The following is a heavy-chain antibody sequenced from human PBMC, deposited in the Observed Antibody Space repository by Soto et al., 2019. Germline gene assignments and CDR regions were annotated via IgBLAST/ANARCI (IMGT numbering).Heavy chain of an antibody. D-gene: IGHD3-22*01. CDR1: GCCIRSGYY. Sequence: LETLSLTCAVSGCCIRSGYYWGWIRKRPGKGLEWIGSIYHSGSTYYNPSLKSRVTISVDTSKNQFSLKLSSVTAADTAVYYCARDEWDYYDSSGYYYYYYGTDVWGQGTTVTVSS. V-gene: IGHV4-38-2*02. CDR3: ARDEWDYYDSSGYYYYYYGTDV. J-gene: IGHJ6*02. CDR2: IYHSGST.